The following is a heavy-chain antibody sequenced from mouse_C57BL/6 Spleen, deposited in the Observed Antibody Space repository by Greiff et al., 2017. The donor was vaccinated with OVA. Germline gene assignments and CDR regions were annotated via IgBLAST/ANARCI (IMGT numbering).Heavy chain of an antibody. J-gene: IGHJ2*01. CDR1: GFTFSDYG. D-gene: IGHD2-3*01. Sequence: EVQVVASGGGLVKPGGSLKLSCAASGFTFSDYGMHWVRQAPEKGLEWVAYISSGSSTIYYADTVKGRFTISRDNAKNTLFLQMTSLRSEDTAMYYCARGWLLRDYFDYWGQGTTLTVSS. V-gene: IGHV5-17*01. CDR2: ISSGSSTI. CDR3: ARGWLLRDYFDY.